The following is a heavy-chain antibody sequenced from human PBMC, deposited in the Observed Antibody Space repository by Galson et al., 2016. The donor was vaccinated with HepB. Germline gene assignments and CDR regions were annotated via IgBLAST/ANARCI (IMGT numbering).Heavy chain of an antibody. CDR2: ISGYNGNT. CDR3: ARVDSRRGFDV. J-gene: IGHJ3*01. D-gene: IGHD3/OR15-3a*01. V-gene: IGHV1-18*01. CDR1: GYTFSNYG. Sequence: SVKVSCKASGYTFSNYGVSWVRLAPGQGLEWMGWISGYNGNTNYAQKIQGRVTMTTDTSTGTAYTEVRSLTSDDTAVCFCARVDSRRGFDVWGQGTLVTVSS.